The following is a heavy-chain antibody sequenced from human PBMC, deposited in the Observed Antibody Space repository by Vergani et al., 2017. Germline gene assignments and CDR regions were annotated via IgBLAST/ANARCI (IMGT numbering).Heavy chain of an antibody. Sequence: QVKLQESGPGLVKPSETLSLTCTVSGASVNSYYWSWIRQPPGKGLEWIGSIHYSENTNYNPSLKTRVTISVDTSKNQFSLTLTSVTAADTAVYFCARQRPGSGWSPGDFDDWGQGILVTVSS. CDR1: GASVNSYY. CDR3: ARQRPGSGWSPGDFDD. D-gene: IGHD6-19*01. CDR2: IHYSENT. J-gene: IGHJ4*02. V-gene: IGHV4-59*02.